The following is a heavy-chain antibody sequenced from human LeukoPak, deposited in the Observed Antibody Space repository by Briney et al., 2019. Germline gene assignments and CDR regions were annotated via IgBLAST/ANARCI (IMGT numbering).Heavy chain of an antibody. CDR2: ISYDGSNK. CDR3: AKERTNYFDY. Sequence: GGSLRLSCTASGFTFRNNWMHWVRQAPGKGLEWVAVISYDGSNKYYADSVKGRFTISRDNSKNTLYLQMNSLRAEDTAVYYCAKERTNYFDYWGQGTLVTVSS. J-gene: IGHJ4*02. CDR1: GFTFRNNW. V-gene: IGHV3-30*18. D-gene: IGHD1-1*01.